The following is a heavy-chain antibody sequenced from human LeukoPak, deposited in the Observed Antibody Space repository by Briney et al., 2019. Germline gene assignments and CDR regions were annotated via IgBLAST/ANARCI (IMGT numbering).Heavy chain of an antibody. CDR2: VDYSGST. D-gene: IGHD6-13*01. CDR1: GGSSSSSSYN. J-gene: IGHJ5*02. V-gene: IGHV4-39*01. CDR3: ARPPGIAAAWFDP. Sequence: PSETLSLTCTVSGGSSSSSSYNWAWIRQPPGKGLEWIGNVDYSGSTYYNPSLKSRVTISVDTSKNQFSLMVTSVTAADTAVYYCARPPGIAAAWFDPWGQGTLVTVSS.